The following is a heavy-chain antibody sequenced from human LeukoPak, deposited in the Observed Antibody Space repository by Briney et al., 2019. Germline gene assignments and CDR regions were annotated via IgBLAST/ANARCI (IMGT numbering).Heavy chain of an antibody. V-gene: IGHV4-34*01. CDR3: ARGPFAPDV. CDR1: GGSFRCYY. Sequence: LSLTCGVYGGSFRCYYWSWIRQPPGKGLEWIGDINYSGITNYNPSLKSRVTISLDTSKNQVSLRVTSVTAADTAVYYCARGPFAPDVWGQGTTVTVSS. CDR2: INYSGIT. J-gene: IGHJ6*02.